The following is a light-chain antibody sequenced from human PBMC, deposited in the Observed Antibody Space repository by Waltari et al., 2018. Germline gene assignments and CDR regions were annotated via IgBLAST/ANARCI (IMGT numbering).Light chain of an antibody. CDR1: QSLLRSTGYNF. CDR2: LGS. Sequence: DIVMTQSPLSLSVTPGEPASISCRSSQSLLRSTGYNFLDWYLQKPGQPPQLLISLGSDRASGVPDRFSGSGTGTDFTLKISRVEAEDVGIYYYMQALHTPTTFGPGTKVDIK. V-gene: IGKV2-28*01. J-gene: IGKJ3*01. CDR3: MQALHTPTT.